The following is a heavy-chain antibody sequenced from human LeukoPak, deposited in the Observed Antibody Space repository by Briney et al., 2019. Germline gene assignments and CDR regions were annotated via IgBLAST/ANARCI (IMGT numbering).Heavy chain of an antibody. CDR2: ISGSGGST. CDR3: AKDDSGYAVDF. D-gene: IGHD5-12*01. V-gene: IGHV3-23*01. Sequence: GGSLRLSCAASGFTFSNYAMSWVRQAPGKGLEWVSTISGSGGSTYYADSVKGRFTVSGGNSKNTLYLQMNSLRVEDTAVYYCAKDDSGYAVDFWGQGTLVTVSS. CDR1: GFTFSNYA. J-gene: IGHJ4*02.